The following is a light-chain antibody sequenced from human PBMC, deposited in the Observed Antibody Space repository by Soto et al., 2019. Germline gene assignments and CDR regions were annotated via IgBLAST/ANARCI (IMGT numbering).Light chain of an antibody. V-gene: IGKV3D-15*03. CDR2: GAS. J-gene: IGKJ1*01. Sequence: PQSPGTLSLSPGERVTLSCRASQSGTTRVAWYQHKPGQARTLLMSGASSGASVVPVRCSGRGSRTEFTLTISILYSEDFAVYCCQQYNNWPSWTFGQGTKVDIK. CDR1: QSGTTR. CDR3: QQYNNWPSWT.